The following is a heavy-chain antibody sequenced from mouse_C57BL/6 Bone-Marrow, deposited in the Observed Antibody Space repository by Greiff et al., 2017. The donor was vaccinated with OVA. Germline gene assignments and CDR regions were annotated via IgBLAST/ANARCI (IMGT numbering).Heavy chain of an antibody. Sequence: VQLQQSGPELVKPGASVKISCKASGYTFTDYYMNWVKQSHGKSLEWIGDINPNNGGTSYNQKFKGKATLTVDKSSSTAYMELRSLTSEDSAVDYGARGGGLRGGGMDYWGQGTSVTVSS. D-gene: IGHD2-2*01. CDR3: ARGGGLRGGGMDY. J-gene: IGHJ4*01. V-gene: IGHV1-26*01. CDR2: INPNNGGT. CDR1: GYTFTDYY.